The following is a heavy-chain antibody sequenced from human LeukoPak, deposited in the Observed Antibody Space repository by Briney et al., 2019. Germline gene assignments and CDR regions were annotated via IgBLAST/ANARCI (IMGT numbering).Heavy chain of an antibody. J-gene: IGHJ4*02. D-gene: IGHD6-13*01. CDR1: GYRFSDYW. CDR3: ARHLSGNWYNEKAFDF. CDR2: IYPADSNT. V-gene: IGHV5-51*01. Sequence: GEPLKVSCKGSGYRFSDYWIGWVRQMPGKGLEWMGIIYPADSNTRYSPSFQGRVAISADKSINTAYLQWSSLKASDTAMYYCARHLSGNWYNEKAFDFWGQGSLVTVSS.